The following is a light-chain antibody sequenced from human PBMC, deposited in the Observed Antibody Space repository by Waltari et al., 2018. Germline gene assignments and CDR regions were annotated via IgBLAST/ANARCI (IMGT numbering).Light chain of an antibody. CDR3: AVWDDSLNGWV. Sequence: QSVLTQPPSASGTPGQRVTIACSVSNPNTGSNTLSRYEQLPGMAPQPLIFRNDQRPSGVPDRFSGSKSGTSASLAISGLQSEDEADYYCAVWDDSLNGWVFGGGTRLTVL. J-gene: IGLJ3*02. CDR1: NPNTGSNT. V-gene: IGLV1-44*01. CDR2: RND.